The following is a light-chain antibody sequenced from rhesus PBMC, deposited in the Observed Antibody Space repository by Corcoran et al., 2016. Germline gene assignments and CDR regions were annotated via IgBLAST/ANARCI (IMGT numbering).Light chain of an antibody. CDR2: KAA. V-gene: IGKV1-22*01. CDR3: QQYSSSPYS. CDR1: QRISSW. J-gene: IGKJ2*01. Sequence: DIQMTQSPSSLSASVGDTVTITCRASQRISSWLAWYQQKPGKAPKLLIYKAASLQGGVPSRFSGSGSGTDFTLTISSLQSEDFATYYCQQYSSSPYSFGQGTKVEIK.